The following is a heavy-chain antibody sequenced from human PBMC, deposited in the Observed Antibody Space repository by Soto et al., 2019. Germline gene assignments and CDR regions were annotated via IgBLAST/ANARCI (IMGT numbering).Heavy chain of an antibody. CDR1: GGSISSYY. J-gene: IGHJ4*02. CDR2: IYYSGST. V-gene: IGHV4-59*08. CDR3: ASSTPPRGSFDY. D-gene: IGHD3-10*01. Sequence: SETLSLTCTVSGGSISSYYWSWIRQPPGKGLEWIGYIYYSGSTNYNPSLKSRVTISVDTSKNQFSLKLSSVTAADTAVYYCASSTPPRGSFDYWGQGTLVTVSS.